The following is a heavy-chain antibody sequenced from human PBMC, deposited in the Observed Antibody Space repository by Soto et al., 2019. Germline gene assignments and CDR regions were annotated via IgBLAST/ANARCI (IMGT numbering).Heavy chain of an antibody. V-gene: IGHV3-23*01. CDR3: ARGASSIPIDY. CDR2: ISGTGGTT. CDR1: GFTFSSYA. Sequence: GGSLRLSCAASGFTFSSYAMSWVRQAPGKGLEWVSSISGTGGTTFSADSVKGRFTISRDNSKNTLYLQMNSLRAEDTAIYYCARGASSIPIDYWGQGTPVTVSS. D-gene: IGHD1-26*01. J-gene: IGHJ4*02.